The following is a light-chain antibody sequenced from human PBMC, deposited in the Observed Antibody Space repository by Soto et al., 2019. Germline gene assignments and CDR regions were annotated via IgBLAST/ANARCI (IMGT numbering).Light chain of an antibody. CDR1: SSDVGAYNY. CDR3: SSYTRATTYV. Sequence: QSVLTQPASLSGSPGQSITISCTGTSSDVGAYNYDSWYQQYPGEAPKVIIYDVSHRPAGVSNRFSGSKSGNTASLSISGLQTQDEADYYCSSYTRATTYVFGTGTKVTVL. CDR2: DVS. V-gene: IGLV2-14*01. J-gene: IGLJ1*01.